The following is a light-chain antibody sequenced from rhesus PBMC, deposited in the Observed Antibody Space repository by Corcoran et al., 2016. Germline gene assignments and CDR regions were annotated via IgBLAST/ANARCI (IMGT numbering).Light chain of an antibody. CDR1: QGITND. CDR2: EAS. CDR3: QHYYSTPYS. Sequence: DIQMTQSPSSLSASVGDRVTITCRASQGITNDLAWYQQKPGETPKLLIYEASSLQSGISSRFRGSGSGTDFTLTISSLQSEDFATYYCQHYYSTPYSFGQGTKVEIK. J-gene: IGKJ2*01. V-gene: IGKV1-25*01.